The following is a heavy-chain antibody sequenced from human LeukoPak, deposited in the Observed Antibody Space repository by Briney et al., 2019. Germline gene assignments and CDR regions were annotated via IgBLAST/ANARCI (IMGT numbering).Heavy chain of an antibody. D-gene: IGHD6-19*01. J-gene: IGHJ4*02. CDR3: AKEGQTVAGNGYFDS. Sequence: GGSLRLSCAASGFTFSSYGMSWVRQAPGKGLEWVSAISGGGESTFYADSVKGRFIISRDNAQNTLYLRMNSLRADDTAVYYCAKEGQTVAGNGYFDSWGQGTPVIVSS. V-gene: IGHV3-23*01. CDR2: ISGGGEST. CDR1: GFTFSSYG.